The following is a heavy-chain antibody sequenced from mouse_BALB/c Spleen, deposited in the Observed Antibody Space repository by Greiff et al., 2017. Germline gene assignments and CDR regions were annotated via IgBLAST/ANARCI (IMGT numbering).Heavy chain of an antibody. Sequence: VKVVESGAELVRPGTSVKVSCKASGYAFTNYLIEWVKQRPGQGLEWIGVINPGSGGTNYNEKFKGKATLTADKSSSTAYMQLSSLTSDDSAVYFCARGGYGDYWGQGTTLTVSS. V-gene: IGHV1-54*01. CDR1: GYAFTNYL. CDR3: ARGGYGDY. D-gene: IGHD3-1*01. J-gene: IGHJ2*01. CDR2: INPGSGGT.